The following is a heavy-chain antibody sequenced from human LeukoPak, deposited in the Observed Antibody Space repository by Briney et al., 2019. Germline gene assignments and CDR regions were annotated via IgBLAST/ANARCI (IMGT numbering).Heavy chain of an antibody. CDR3: ARDHGSDWHYFDY. Sequence: HTGGSLRLSCAASGFTFSSYEMNWVRQAPGKGLEWVSYISSSGNTIYYADSVKGRFTISRDNAKNSLYLQMNSLRAEDTAVYYCARDHGSDWHYFDYWGQGTLVTVSS. CDR2: ISSSGNTI. J-gene: IGHJ4*02. V-gene: IGHV3-48*03. D-gene: IGHD6-19*01. CDR1: GFTFSSYE.